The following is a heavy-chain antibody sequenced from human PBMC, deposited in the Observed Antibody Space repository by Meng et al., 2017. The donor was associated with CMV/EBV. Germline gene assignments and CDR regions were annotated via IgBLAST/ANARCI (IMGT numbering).Heavy chain of an antibody. CDR3: ARNYGMDV. Sequence: GESLKISCAASGFTFSSYSMNWVRQAPGKGLEWVSAIGTAGDTYYPASVKGRFTISRENAKNSLYLQMNSLRAGDTAVYYCARNYGMDVWGQGTTVTVSS. CDR1: GFTFSSYS. J-gene: IGHJ6*02. CDR2: IGTAGDT. V-gene: IGHV3-13*01.